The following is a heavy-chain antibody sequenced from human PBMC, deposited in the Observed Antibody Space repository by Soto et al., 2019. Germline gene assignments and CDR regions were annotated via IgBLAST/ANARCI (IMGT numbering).Heavy chain of an antibody. CDR2: MSYGGRP. D-gene: IGHD3-3*01. V-gene: IGHV4-39*02. J-gene: IGHJ3*02. CDR3: AKDEWIDAFDI. Sequence: SETLSLTCTVSGGSISSSDYYWGWIRQAPGKGLEWVGSMSYGGRPQYNPSLKSRVTISVDTSKNQFSLKLSSVTAADTAVYYCAKDEWIDAFDIWGQGTMVTVSS. CDR1: GGSISSSDYY.